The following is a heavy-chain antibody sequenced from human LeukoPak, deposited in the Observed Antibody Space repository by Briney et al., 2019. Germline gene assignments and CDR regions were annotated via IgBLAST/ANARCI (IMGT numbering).Heavy chain of an antibody. Sequence: HSGGSLRLSCAASGFTFSSYTMNWVRQAPGKGLEWISCVSSSSSNIYNADSVKGRFTISRDNAKNSLYLQMNSLRDEDTAVYYCARDFRFAVDYWGQGTLVTVSS. CDR1: GFTFSSYT. CDR2: VSSSSSNI. J-gene: IGHJ4*02. V-gene: IGHV3-48*02. CDR3: ARDFRFAVDY.